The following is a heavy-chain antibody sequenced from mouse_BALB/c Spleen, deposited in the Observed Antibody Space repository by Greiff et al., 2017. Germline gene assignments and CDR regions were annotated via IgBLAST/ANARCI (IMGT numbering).Heavy chain of an antibody. Sequence: QVQLKESGPGLVAPSQSLSITCTVSGFSLTGYGVNWVRQPPGKGLEWLGMIWGDGSTDHNSALKSRLSISKDNSKTQVFLKMTSLQTDDTSWYYCSSGSSYFDYWGQGTTLTVSS. CDR2: IWGDGST. CDR3: SSGSSYFDY. D-gene: IGHD1-1*01. J-gene: IGHJ2*01. V-gene: IGHV2-6-7*01. CDR1: GFSLTGYG.